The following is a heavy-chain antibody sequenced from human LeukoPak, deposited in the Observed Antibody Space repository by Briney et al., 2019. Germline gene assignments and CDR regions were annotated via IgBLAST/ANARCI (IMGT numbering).Heavy chain of an antibody. CDR3: ARAPLNESPTVANFDY. D-gene: IGHD4-23*01. J-gene: IGHJ4*02. V-gene: IGHV3-33*01. CDR1: GFTFSHYG. Sequence: GGSLRLSCAASGFTFSHYGMHWVRQAPGKGLEWVAVIWYDGSNEYYADSVKGQFTISRDNSKNTLYLQMNSLRAEDTAVYYCARAPLNESPTVANFDYWGQGTLVTVSS. CDR2: IWYDGSNE.